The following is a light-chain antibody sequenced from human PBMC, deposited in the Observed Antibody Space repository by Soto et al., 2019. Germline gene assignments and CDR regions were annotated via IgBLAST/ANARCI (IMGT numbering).Light chain of an antibody. Sequence: DIQMTQSPSTLSASVGDRVTITCRASQSISNWLAWYHQKPGKAPKLLIYDASSLESGVPSRFSGSGSGTEFTLTISSLQPDDFATYYCLQYNGYYRTFGQGTKVDIK. CDR3: LQYNGYYRT. CDR2: DAS. CDR1: QSISNW. V-gene: IGKV1-5*01. J-gene: IGKJ1*01.